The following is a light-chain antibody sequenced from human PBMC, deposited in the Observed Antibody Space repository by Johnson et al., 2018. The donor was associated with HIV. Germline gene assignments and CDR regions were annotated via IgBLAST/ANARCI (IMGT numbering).Light chain of an antibody. CDR3: STWDNSLSAGGV. V-gene: IGLV1-51*02. CDR2: KND. Sequence: QSLLTQPPSVSAAPGQKVTISCSGSSSNIGNNYVSWYQQLPGTAPKLLIYKNDKRPSGIPDRFSGSKSGTSATLGITGLQTGDEADYYCSTWDNSLSAGGVFGTGTKVTVL. CDR1: SSNIGNNY. J-gene: IGLJ1*01.